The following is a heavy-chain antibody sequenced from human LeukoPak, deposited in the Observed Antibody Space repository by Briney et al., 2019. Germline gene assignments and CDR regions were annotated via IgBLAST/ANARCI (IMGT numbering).Heavy chain of an antibody. CDR1: GGTFSSYA. D-gene: IGHD3-3*01. J-gene: IGHJ4*02. CDR2: IIPILGIA. V-gene: IGHV1-69*04. Sequence: SVKVSCKASGGTFSSYAISWVRQAPGQGLEWMGRIIPILGIANYAQKFQGRVTITADKSTSTAYMGLSSLRSEDTAVYYCARVGRDRQQEEWWGQGTLVTVSS. CDR3: ARVGRDRQQEEW.